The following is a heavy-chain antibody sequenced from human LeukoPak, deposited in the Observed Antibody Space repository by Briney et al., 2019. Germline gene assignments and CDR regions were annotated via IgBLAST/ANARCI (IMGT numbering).Heavy chain of an antibody. D-gene: IGHD6-13*01. CDR2: FDPEDGET. CDR1: GYTLTELS. J-gene: IGHJ4*02. V-gene: IGHV1-24*01. Sequence: ASVKVSCKVSGYTLTELSMHWVRQAPGEGLEWMGGFDPEDGETIYAQKFQGRVTMTEDTSTDTAYMELSSLRSEDTAVYYCATGQYLGSSWPFDYWGQGTLVTVSS. CDR3: ATGQYLGSSWPFDY.